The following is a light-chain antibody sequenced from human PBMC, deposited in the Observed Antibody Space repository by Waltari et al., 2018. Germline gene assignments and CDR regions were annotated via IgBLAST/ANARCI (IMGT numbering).Light chain of an antibody. CDR3: QQRIDSFR. V-gene: IGKV3-11*01. CDR1: QSLSNL. Sequence: DIVLTQSPATLSLSPGERATLSCRASQSLSNLLAWYQQKPGQAPRLLIYDASNRATDTPARCSGSGSGTDFTLTISSLEPEDFAVDYCQQRIDSFRFGQGTKLQIK. CDR2: DAS. J-gene: IGKJ2*03.